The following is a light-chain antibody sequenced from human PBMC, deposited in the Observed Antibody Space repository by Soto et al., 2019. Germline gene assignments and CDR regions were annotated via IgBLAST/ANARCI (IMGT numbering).Light chain of an antibody. J-gene: IGLJ3*02. CDR3: VAWDDSLNGWV. CDR2: VND. Sequence: QPVLTQPPSASGTPGQRVTISCSGSDSNIGKNSVNWHQQLPQTAPKLLIYVNDQRPSGVPDRFSGSKSGTSASLAISGLQSEDEADYYCVAWDDSLNGWVFGGGTKLTVL. V-gene: IGLV1-44*01. CDR1: DSNIGKNS.